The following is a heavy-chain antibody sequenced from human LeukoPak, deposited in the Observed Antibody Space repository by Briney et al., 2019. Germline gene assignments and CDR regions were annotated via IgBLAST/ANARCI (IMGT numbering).Heavy chain of an antibody. V-gene: IGHV1-24*01. CDR3: ATGAGIVGATDY. D-gene: IGHD1-26*01. J-gene: IGHJ4*02. CDR2: FDPEDGET. CDR1: GYTLTELS. Sequence: ASVKVSCKVSGYTLTELSMLWVRQAPGKGLEWMGGFDPEDGETIYAQKFQGRVTMTEDTSTDTAYMELSSLRSEDTAVYYCATGAGIVGATDYWGQGTLVTVSS.